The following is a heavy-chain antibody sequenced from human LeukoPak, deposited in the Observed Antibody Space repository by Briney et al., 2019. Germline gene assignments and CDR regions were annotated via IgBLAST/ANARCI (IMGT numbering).Heavy chain of an antibody. J-gene: IGHJ4*02. V-gene: IGHV3-30*04. CDR1: GFNFRDSA. D-gene: IGHD4-17*01. CDR2: SSYDGTNK. CDR3: AADYGDYVSPSD. Sequence: PGGSLRLSCAASGFNFRDSAMHWVRQPPGKGLEGVAVSSYDGTNKYYADSVNGRFTISRDNSENTLFLQMNNLRLEDTAVYYCAADYGDYVSPSDWGQGSLVIVSS.